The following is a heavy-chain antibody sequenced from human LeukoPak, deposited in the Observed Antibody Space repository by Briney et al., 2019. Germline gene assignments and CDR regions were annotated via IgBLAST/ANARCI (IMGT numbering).Heavy chain of an antibody. Sequence: PSETLSLICAVYGGSFSGYYWSWIRQPPGKGLEWIGYIYYSGSTNYNPSLKSRVTISVDTSKNQFSLKLSSVTAADTAVYYCARRSGNYFDYWGQGTLVTVSS. CDR2: IYYSGST. CDR3: ARRSGNYFDY. D-gene: IGHD3-10*01. V-gene: IGHV4-59*08. CDR1: GGSFSGYY. J-gene: IGHJ4*02.